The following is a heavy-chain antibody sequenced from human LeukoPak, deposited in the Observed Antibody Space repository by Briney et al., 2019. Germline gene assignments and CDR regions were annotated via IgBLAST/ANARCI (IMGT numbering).Heavy chain of an antibody. CDR1: GFTVSSNY. Sequence: PGGSLRLSCAASGFTVSSNYMSWVRQAPGKGLEWVSVIYSGGSTYYADSVKGRFTISRHNSKNTLYLQMNSLRAEDTAVYYCARSPISSSSRGLDYWGQGTLVTVSS. J-gene: IGHJ4*02. V-gene: IGHV3-53*04. D-gene: IGHD6-13*01. CDR2: IYSGGST. CDR3: ARSPISSSSRGLDY.